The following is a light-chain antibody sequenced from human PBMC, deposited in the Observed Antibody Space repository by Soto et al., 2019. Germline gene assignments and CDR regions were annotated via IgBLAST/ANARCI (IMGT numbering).Light chain of an antibody. V-gene: IGLV3-21*04. CDR1: NIGSKS. CDR2: YDS. CDR3: QVWDSSSDHVV. Sequence: SYELTQPPSVSVAPGKTATITCGGSNIGSKSVHWYQQKPGQAPVLVINYDSDRPSGIPERFSGSNSGNTATLTITRVEAGDEADYYCQVWDSSSDHVVFGEGTKGTVL. J-gene: IGLJ2*01.